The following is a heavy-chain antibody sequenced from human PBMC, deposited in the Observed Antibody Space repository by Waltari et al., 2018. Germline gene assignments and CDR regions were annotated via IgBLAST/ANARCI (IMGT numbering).Heavy chain of an antibody. J-gene: IGHJ3*01. CDR3: ARGGGGISGPNV. CDR2: FYPVDSYP. CDR1: GFSFNDSW. V-gene: IGHV5-51*01. D-gene: IGHD3-10*01. Sequence: EVQVVQSGAELRKPGESLKISCKASGFSFNDSWVAWVRQKHGAGMEWMGFFYPVDSYPSYNPPFQVQFTIAGEKSTNIAYLEGRGRKASDTPMYYGARGGGGISGPNVWGQGTMVTVSS.